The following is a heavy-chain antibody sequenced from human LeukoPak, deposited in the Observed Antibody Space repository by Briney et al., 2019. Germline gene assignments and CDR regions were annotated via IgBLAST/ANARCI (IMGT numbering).Heavy chain of an antibody. V-gene: IGHV3-21*04. CDR1: GFTFSSYS. CDR3: AKDLRYDSSGYYYSSYFDY. Sequence: SGGSLRLSCAASGFTFSSYSMNWVRQAPGKGLEWVSSISSSSSYIYYADSVKGRFTISRDNAKNSLYLQMNSLRAEDTAVYYCAKDLRYDSSGYYYSSYFDYWGQGTLVTVSS. CDR2: ISSSSSYI. J-gene: IGHJ4*02. D-gene: IGHD3-22*01.